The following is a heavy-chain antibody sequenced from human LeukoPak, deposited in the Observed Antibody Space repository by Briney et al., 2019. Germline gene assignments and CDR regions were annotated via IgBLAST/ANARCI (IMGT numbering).Heavy chain of an antibody. CDR1: GDSISSSNW. J-gene: IGHJ4*02. CDR3: ARADVATVTLDY. CDR2: IYHSGST. V-gene: IGHV4-4*02. D-gene: IGHD4-17*01. Sequence: SETLSLTCAVSGDSISSSNWWGWGRQPPGEGVACIGEIYHSGSTNYTPSLKSRVTISVDKSKNQFSLKLSSVTAADTAVYYCARADVATVTLDYWGQGTLVTVSS.